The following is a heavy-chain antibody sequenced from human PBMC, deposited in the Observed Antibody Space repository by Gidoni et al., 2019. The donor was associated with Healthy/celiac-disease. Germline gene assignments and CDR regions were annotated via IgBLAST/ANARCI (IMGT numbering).Heavy chain of an antibody. CDR2: ISYDGSNK. V-gene: IGHV3-30*18. CDR3: AKDRLGSRYV. Sequence: QVQLVESGGGVVQPGRSLRLSCAASGFTFSSYGMHWVRQAPGKGLEWVAVISYDGSNKYYADSVKGRFTISRDNSKNTLYLQMNSLRAEDTAVYYCAKDRLGSRYVWGKGTTVTVSS. J-gene: IGHJ6*04. D-gene: IGHD6-19*01. CDR1: GFTFSSYG.